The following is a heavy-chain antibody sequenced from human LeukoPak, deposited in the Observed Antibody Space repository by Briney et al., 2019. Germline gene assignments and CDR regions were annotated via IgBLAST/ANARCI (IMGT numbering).Heavy chain of an antibody. V-gene: IGHV4-30-4*01. D-gene: IGHD2-2*01. CDR3: ARDARGYCSSTSCYEDYGMDV. J-gene: IGHJ6*04. CDR2: IYYSGST. CDR1: GGSISSGDYY. Sequence: PSETLSLTCTVSGGSISSGDYYWSWIRQPPGKGLEWIGYIYYSGSTYYNPSLKSRVTISVDTSKNQFSLKLSSVTAADTAVYYCARDARGYCSSTSCYEDYGMDVWGKGTTVTVSS.